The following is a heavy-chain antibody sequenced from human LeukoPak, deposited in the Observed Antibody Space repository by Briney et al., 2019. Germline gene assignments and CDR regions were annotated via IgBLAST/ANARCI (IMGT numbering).Heavy chain of an antibody. CDR1: GFTFSSYS. J-gene: IGHJ4*02. CDR3: AKDWSGSDYFDY. Sequence: GGSLRLSCAASGFTFSSYSMNWVRQAPGKGLEWVSYISSGSNTIYYADSVKGRFTISRDNSENTVYLQMNSLRAEDTAIYYCAKDWSGSDYFDYWGQGTLVTVSS. V-gene: IGHV3-48*01. CDR2: ISSGSNTI. D-gene: IGHD1-14*01.